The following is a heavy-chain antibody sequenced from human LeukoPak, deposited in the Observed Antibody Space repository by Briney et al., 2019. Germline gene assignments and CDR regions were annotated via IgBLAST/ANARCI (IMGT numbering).Heavy chain of an antibody. J-gene: IGHJ4*02. D-gene: IGHD3-10*01. CDR1: GFTLSRNS. Sequence: GGSLRLSCGASGFTLSRNSMNWVRQAPGKGLEWVSYISRSGRTIYSADSVKGRFTISRDNAKNSLYLQMNSLRAEDTAVYYCARDRAYYGSVYFDFWGQGTLVTVSS. CDR2: ISRSGRTI. CDR3: ARDRAYYGSVYFDF. V-gene: IGHV3-48*01.